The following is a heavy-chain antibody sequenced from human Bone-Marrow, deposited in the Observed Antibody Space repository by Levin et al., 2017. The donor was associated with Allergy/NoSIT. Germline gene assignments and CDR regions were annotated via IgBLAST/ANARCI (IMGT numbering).Heavy chain of an antibody. CDR1: GGSISSSNW. V-gene: IGHV4-4*02. CDR3: ARTSDYDFWSGSKSTTNWFDP. D-gene: IGHD3-3*01. Sequence: SETLSLTCAVSGGSISSSNWWSWVRQPPGKGLEWIGEIYHSGSTNYNPSLKSRVTISVDKSKNQFSLKLSSVTAADTAVYYCARTSDYDFWSGSKSTTNWFDPWGQGTLVTVSS. J-gene: IGHJ5*02. CDR2: IYHSGST.